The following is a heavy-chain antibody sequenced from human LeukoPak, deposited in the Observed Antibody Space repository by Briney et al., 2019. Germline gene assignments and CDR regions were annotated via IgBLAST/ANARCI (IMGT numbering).Heavy chain of an antibody. CDR2: ISYDGSNK. Sequence: GGSLRLSCAAFGFTFSSYGMHWVRQAPGKGLEGVAVISYDGSNKYYADSVKGRFTISRDNSKNTLYLQMNSLRAEDTAVYYCAKDGDGSADYWGQGTLVTVSS. CDR3: AKDGDGSADY. D-gene: IGHD3-10*01. CDR1: GFTFSSYG. J-gene: IGHJ4*02. V-gene: IGHV3-30*18.